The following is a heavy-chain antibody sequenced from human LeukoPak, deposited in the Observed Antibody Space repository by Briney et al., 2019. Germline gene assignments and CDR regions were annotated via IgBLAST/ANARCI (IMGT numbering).Heavy chain of an antibody. D-gene: IGHD6-19*01. CDR2: ISAYNGNT. V-gene: IGHV1-18*01. J-gene: IGHJ4*02. Sequence: ASVKVSCKAFGYTFTSYGISWVRQAPGQGLEWMGWISAYNGNTNYAQKLQGRVTMTTDTSTSTAYVELRSLRSDDTAVYYCARRTLVAGPDFDYWGQGTLVTVSS. CDR3: ARRTLVAGPDFDY. CDR1: GYTFTSYG.